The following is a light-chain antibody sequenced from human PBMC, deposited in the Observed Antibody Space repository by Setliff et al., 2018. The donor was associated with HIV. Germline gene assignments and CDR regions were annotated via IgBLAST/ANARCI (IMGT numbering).Light chain of an antibody. CDR1: SSDVGSYNL. J-gene: IGLJ1*01. CDR2: EVS. Sequence: QSALTQPASVSGSPGQSITISCTGTSSDVGSYNLVSWYQQHPGKAPKLMIYEVSNRPSGVSYRFSGSKSGNTASLTISGLQAEDEADYYCSSYTSSTTLVFGTGTKVTVL. CDR3: SSYTSSTTLV. V-gene: IGLV2-14*02.